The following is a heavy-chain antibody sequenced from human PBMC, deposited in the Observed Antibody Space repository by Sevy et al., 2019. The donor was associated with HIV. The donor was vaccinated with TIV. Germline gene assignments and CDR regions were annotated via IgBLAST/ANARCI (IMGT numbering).Heavy chain of an antibody. J-gene: IGHJ4*02. CDR3: AREGCTKPHDY. CDR1: GFTFSKYS. CDR2: LSFGCGEI. V-gene: IGHV3-23*01. D-gene: IGHD2-8*01. Sequence: LSLTCAASGFTFSKYSMSWVRQPPGKGLGWVSTLSFGCGEINHADSVKGRFTISRDNSKNSLYLQMNNLRAEETAVYYCAREGCTKPHDYWGQGTLVTVSS.